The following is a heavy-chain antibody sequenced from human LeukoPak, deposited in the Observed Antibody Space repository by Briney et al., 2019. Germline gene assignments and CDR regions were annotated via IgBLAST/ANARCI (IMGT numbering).Heavy chain of an antibody. V-gene: IGHV3-30-3*01. CDR2: ISYDGSNK. Sequence: HPGGSLRLSCAASGFTFSSYAMHWVRQAPGKGLEWVAVISYDGSNKYYADSVKGRFTISRDNSKNTLYLQMNSLRAEDTAVYYCARDHRWDCSGGSCYSSAFDIWGQGTMVTVS. D-gene: IGHD2-15*01. J-gene: IGHJ3*02. CDR1: GFTFSSYA. CDR3: ARDHRWDCSGGSCYSSAFDI.